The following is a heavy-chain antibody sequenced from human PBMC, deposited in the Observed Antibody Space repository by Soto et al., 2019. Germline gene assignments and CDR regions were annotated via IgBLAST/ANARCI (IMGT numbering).Heavy chain of an antibody. CDR1: GYTFTSYG. D-gene: IGHD3-10*01. J-gene: IGHJ4*02. CDR2: ISAYNGNT. CDR3: ARDSGELLWFGELLTRENYFDY. Sequence: ASVKVSCKASGYTFTSYGISWVRQAPGQGLEWMGWISAYNGNTNYAQKLQGRVTMTTDTSTSTAYMELRSLRPDDTAVYYCARDSGELLWFGELLTRENYFDYWGQGTLVTVSS. V-gene: IGHV1-18*01.